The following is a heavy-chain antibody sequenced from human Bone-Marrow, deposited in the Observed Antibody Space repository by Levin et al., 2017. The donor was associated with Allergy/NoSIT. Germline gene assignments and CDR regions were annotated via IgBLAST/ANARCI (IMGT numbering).Heavy chain of an antibody. CDR2: IYYSGST. J-gene: IGHJ6*02. D-gene: IGHD3-10*01. Sequence: SQTLSLTCTVSGGSVSSGSHYWSWVRQPPGKGLEWIGYIYYSGSTNYNPSLKSRVTISVDTSKNQFSLKLSSVTAADTAVYYCARGGLMVRGVRTYYDGMDIWGRRTTVAIAS. CDR3: ARGGLMVRGVRTYYDGMDI. V-gene: IGHV4-61*01. CDR1: GGSVSSGSHY.